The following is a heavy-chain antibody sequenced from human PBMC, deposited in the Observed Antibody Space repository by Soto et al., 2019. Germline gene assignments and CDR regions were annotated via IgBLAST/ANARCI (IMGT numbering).Heavy chain of an antibody. D-gene: IGHD6-13*01. CDR1: GFTFSSYG. CDR3: AKDWDSSSWPYYFDY. Sequence: GGSLRLSCAASGFTFSSYGMHWVRQAPGKGLEWVAVISYDGSNKYYADSVKGRFTISRDNSKNTLYLQMNSLRAEDTAVYYCAKDWDSSSWPYYFDYWGQGTLVTVSS. CDR2: ISYDGSNK. V-gene: IGHV3-30*18. J-gene: IGHJ4*02.